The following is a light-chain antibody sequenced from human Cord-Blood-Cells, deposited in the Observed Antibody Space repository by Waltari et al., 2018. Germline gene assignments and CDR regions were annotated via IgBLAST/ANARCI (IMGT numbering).Light chain of an antibody. J-gene: IGKJ1*01. CDR3: QKDNRAPRT. CDR2: AAS. V-gene: IGKV1-27*01. CDR1: QGLSNY. Sequence: DIQMTQSPSSLSASVGDRVTITCRASQGLSNYLAWYQQKQGKVPKPLIYAASTLQSGGPSRCSGSGSGKDFTLTISSLQPEDVATDYCQKDNRAPRTFGQGTKVEIK.